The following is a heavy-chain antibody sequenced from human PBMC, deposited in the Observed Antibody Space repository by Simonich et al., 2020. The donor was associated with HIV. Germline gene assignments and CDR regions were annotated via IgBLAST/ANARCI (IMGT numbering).Heavy chain of an antibody. Sequence: EVQLVESGGGLVQPGSSLRLSCAASGFTFVDYAMHWGRQAPGKGLGGVSGISWNSGSIGYADSVKGRFTISRDNAKNSLYLQMNSLRAEDMALYYCAKDRYSSSSGSFDYWGQGTLVTVSS. V-gene: IGHV3-9*03. CDR1: GFTFVDYA. D-gene: IGHD6-6*01. CDR2: ISWNSGSI. J-gene: IGHJ4*02. CDR3: AKDRYSSSSGSFDY.